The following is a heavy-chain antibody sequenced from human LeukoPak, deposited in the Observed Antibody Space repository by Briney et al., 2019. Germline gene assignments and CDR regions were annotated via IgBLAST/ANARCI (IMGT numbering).Heavy chain of an antibody. Sequence: SETLSLTCAVSGGSISSDSWGWIRQHPRQGLEWIGHIYYSGSTTYNPSLKSRVTISVDTSENQLSLKQSSVTAADTAVYYCARQKDSTGWTWYFDLWGRGTLVTVSS. J-gene: IGHJ2*01. D-gene: IGHD6-19*01. V-gene: IGHV4-59*08. CDR3: ARQKDSTGWTWYFDL. CDR1: GGSISSDS. CDR2: IYYSGST.